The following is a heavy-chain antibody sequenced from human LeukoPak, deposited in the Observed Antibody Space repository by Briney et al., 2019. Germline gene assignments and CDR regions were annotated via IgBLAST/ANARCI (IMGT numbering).Heavy chain of an antibody. CDR3: ARDQDPGAFDI. CDR1: SCTLTNYG. CDR2: ISAYNGNT. V-gene: IGHV1-18*01. J-gene: IGHJ3*02. Sequence: GSVKVSCKASSCTLTNYGISWVRQAPGQGLEWMGWISAYNGNTNYAQNLQGRVTMTTDTSTNTAYMELRSLRSDDTAVYYCARDQDPGAFDIWGQGTMVTVSS.